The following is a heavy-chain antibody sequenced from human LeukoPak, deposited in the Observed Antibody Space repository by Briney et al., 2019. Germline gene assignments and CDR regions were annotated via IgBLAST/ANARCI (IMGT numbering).Heavy chain of an antibody. CDR3: ARSITATGRSRFDS. CDR1: GGSISSYY. CDR2: ISYSGSP. J-gene: IGHJ4*02. Sequence: PSETLSLTCTVSGGSISSYYWSWIRQPPGEGLEWIGSISYSGSPFYNPSLKSRVTISVDTSKNQFSLRLSSVTAADTALYYCARSITATGRSRFDSWGQGTLVSVSS. V-gene: IGHV4-39*01. D-gene: IGHD6-13*01.